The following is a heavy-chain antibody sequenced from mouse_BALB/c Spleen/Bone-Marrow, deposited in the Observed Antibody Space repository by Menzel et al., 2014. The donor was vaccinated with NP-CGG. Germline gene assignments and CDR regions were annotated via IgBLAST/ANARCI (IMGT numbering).Heavy chain of an antibody. J-gene: IGHJ3*01. CDR1: GYTFTRYT. V-gene: IGHV1-4*01. Sequence: VQLQQSGAELARPGASVKMSCKASGYTFTRYTMHRVKQRPGQGLEWIGYINPSSGYTNYNQKFKDKATLTADKSSSTAYMQLSSLTSEDSAVHYCARGGNYVWFAYWGQGSLVTVSA. CDR2: INPSSGYT. CDR3: ARGGNYVWFAY. D-gene: IGHD2-1*01.